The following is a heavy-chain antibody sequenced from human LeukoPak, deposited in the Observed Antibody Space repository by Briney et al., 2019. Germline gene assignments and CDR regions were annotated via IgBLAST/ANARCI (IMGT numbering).Heavy chain of an antibody. CDR1: GGSISSYY. CDR3: AREDIVVVPAATGPKHCSGGSCYRYYYYGMDA. D-gene: IGHD2-2*01. CDR2: IYYSGST. J-gene: IGHJ6*02. V-gene: IGHV4-59*01. Sequence: SETLSLTCTVSGGSISSYYWSWIRQPPGKGLEWLGYIYYSGSTNYNPSLKSRVTISVDTSKNQFSLKLSSVTAADTAVYYCAREDIVVVPAATGPKHCSGGSCYRYYYYGMDAWGQGTTVTVSS.